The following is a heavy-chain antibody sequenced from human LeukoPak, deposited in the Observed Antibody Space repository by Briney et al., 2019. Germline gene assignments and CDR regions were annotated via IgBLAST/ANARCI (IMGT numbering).Heavy chain of an antibody. CDR2: IWYDGTDK. V-gene: IGHV3-33*01. CDR3: ARNLKRGPRRGTFDI. Sequence: PGRSLRLSCAASGFTFSSYVMHWVRRAPGNGLEWVAGIWYDGTDKYYAESVKGRFIISRENSKNTLYLQRISLGAEDTALYYCARNLKRGPRRGTFDIWGQGTMVTVSS. J-gene: IGHJ3*02. D-gene: IGHD6-13*01. CDR1: GFTFSSYV.